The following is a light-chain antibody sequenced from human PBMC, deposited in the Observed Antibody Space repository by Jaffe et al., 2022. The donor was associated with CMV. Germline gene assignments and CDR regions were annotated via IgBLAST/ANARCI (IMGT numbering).Light chain of an antibody. Sequence: SSDLTQDPAVSVALGQTVRITCRGDSLRIYFASWYQQKPGQAPVLVIYGQNTRPSGIPDRFSGSRSGNTASLTITGTQAEDEADYYCHSRDTSAKRVFGGGTSLTVL. J-gene: IGLJ3*02. CDR2: GQN. V-gene: IGLV3-19*01. CDR1: SLRIYF. CDR3: HSRDTSAKRV.